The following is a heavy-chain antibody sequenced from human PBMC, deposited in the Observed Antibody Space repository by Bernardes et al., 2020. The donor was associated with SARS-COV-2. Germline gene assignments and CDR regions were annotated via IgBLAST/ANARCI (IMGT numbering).Heavy chain of an antibody. Sequence: GGSLRLSCAASGFTFRSFDMHWVRQVTGKGLEWVSGIGAAGETYYQDSVKGRFTISREDAKNSLYLQMNSLRAGDTAVYYCARSIYGMDVWGQGTTVTVSS. J-gene: IGHJ6*02. CDR3: ARSIYGMDV. CDR1: GFTFRSFD. CDR2: IGAAGET. V-gene: IGHV3-13*01.